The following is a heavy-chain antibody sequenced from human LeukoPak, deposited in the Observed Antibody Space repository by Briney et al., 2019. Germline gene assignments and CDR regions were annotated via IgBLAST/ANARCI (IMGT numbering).Heavy chain of an antibody. CDR1: GGSISSSSYY. D-gene: IGHD1-26*01. V-gene: IGHV4-39*01. J-gene: IGHJ4*02. CDR3: ARNGWSGSYVETLDY. Sequence: SETLSLTCTVSGGSISSSSYYWGWIRQPPGKGLEWIGSIYYSGSTYYNPSLKSRVTISVDTSKNQFSLKLGSVTAADTAVYYCARNGWSGSYVETLDYWGQGTLVTVSS. CDR2: IYYSGST.